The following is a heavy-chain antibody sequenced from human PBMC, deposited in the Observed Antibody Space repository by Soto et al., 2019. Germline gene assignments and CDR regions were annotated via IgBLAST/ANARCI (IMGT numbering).Heavy chain of an antibody. J-gene: IGHJ5*02. Sequence: GASVKVACKASGYTFTSYAMHWVRQAPGQRLEWMGWINAGNGNTKYSQKFQGRVTITRDTSASTAYMELSSLRSEDTAVYYCARMATYYDILTCGDSEDWYDPWSQGTLVIVSS. V-gene: IGHV1-3*01. CDR1: GYTFTSYA. CDR3: ARMATYYDILTCGDSEDWYDP. CDR2: INAGNGNT. D-gene: IGHD3-9*01.